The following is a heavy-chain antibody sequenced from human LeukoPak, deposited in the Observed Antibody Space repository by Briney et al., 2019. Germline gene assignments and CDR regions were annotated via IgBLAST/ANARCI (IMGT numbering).Heavy chain of an antibody. CDR1: GFTFSSYA. J-gene: IGHJ5*02. Sequence: PGGSLRLSCAASGFTFSSYAMSWVRQAPGKGLGWVSAISGSGGSTYYADSVKGRFTISRDNSKNTLYLQMNSLRAEDTAVYYCAKERYSSGWYLNWFDPWGQGTLVTVSS. V-gene: IGHV3-23*01. CDR3: AKERYSSGWYLNWFDP. CDR2: ISGSGGST. D-gene: IGHD6-19*01.